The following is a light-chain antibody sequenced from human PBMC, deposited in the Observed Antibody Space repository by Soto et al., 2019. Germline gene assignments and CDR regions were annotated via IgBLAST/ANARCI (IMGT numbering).Light chain of an antibody. Sequence: QAVVTQPASVSGSPGQSITISCTGSSSDVGGYKYVSWYQQYSGKAPKLMIYDVNNRPSGVSNRFSGSKSGNTASLTISGLPAEDEADYYCSSYTSSTTYVFGTGTKVTVL. CDR2: DVN. J-gene: IGLJ1*01. CDR1: SSDVGGYKY. CDR3: SSYTSSTTYV. V-gene: IGLV2-14*01.